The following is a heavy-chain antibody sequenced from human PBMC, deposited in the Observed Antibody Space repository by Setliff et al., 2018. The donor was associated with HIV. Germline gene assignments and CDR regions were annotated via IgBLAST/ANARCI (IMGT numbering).Heavy chain of an antibody. V-gene: IGHV1-18*04. CDR1: GYPFTSYY. Sequence: GASVKVSCKASGYPFTSYYMHWVRQAPGQGLEWMGWISGYNGNTKYVQKLQGRVTMTTDTSTRTVYMELRSLRHDDTAEYFCARVPYRSAWFSGGHDAFDVWGQGTMVTVSS. CDR3: ARVPYRSAWFSGGHDAFDV. J-gene: IGHJ3*01. D-gene: IGHD6-19*01. CDR2: ISGYNGNT.